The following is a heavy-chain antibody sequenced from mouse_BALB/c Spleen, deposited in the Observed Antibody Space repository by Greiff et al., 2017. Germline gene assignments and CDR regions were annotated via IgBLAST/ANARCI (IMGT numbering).Heavy chain of an antibody. CDR2: IWAGGST. Sequence: VQLKESGPGLVAPSQSLSITCTVSGFSLTSYGVHWVRQPPGKGLEWLGVIWAGGSTNYNSALMSRLSISKDNSKSQVFLKMNSLQTDDTAMYYCARDLYSRFAYWGQGTLVTVSA. D-gene: IGHD2-1*01. CDR3: ARDLYSRFAY. J-gene: IGHJ3*01. CDR1: GFSLTSYG. V-gene: IGHV2-9*02.